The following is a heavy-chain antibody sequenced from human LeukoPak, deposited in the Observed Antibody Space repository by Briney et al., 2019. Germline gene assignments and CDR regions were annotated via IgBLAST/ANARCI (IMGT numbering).Heavy chain of an antibody. V-gene: IGHV3-66*01. CDR3: ASSPGGGENYYFDY. D-gene: IGHD2-21*01. CDR1: GFTVSSNY. Sequence: GGSLRLSCVVSGFTVSSNYMSWVRQAPGKGLEWVSVIYSGGNTFYADSVKGRFSISRDNSKNTLFLQMNSLRAEDTAVYYCASSPGGGENYYFDYWGQGTLVTVSS. CDR2: IYSGGNT. J-gene: IGHJ4*02.